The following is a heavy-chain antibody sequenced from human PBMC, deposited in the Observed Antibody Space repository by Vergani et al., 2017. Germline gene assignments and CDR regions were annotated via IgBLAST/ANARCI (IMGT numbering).Heavy chain of an antibody. Sequence: EVQLVQSGAEVKKPGATMKISCKVSGYTFTDHYMHWVTQSPGKGLEWMGLVDPEDGETIYAEKFKGRVTIAADTSTETAHLGLSSLRSEDTAVYYCATPQTVTTGGMEVWGQGTTVIGSS. J-gene: IGHJ6*02. D-gene: IGHD4-17*01. CDR3: ATPQTVTTGGMEV. V-gene: IGHV1-69-2*01. CDR1: GYTFTDHY. CDR2: VDPEDGET.